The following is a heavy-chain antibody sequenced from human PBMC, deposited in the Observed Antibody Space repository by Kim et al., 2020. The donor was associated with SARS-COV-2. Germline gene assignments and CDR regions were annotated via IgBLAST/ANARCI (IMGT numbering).Heavy chain of an antibody. J-gene: IGHJ4*02. CDR1: GGSFSGYY. CDR2: INHSGST. CDR3: ARGPAYYDFWSGRHHFDY. D-gene: IGHD3-3*01. Sequence: SETLSLTCAVYGGSFSGYYWSWIRQPPGKGLEWIGEINHSGSTNYNPSLKSRVTISVDTSKNQFSLKLSSVTAADTAVYYCARGPAYYDFWSGRHHFDYWGQGTLVTVSS. V-gene: IGHV4-34*01.